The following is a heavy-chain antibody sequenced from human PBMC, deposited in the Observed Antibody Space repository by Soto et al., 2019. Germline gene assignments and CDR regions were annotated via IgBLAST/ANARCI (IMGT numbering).Heavy chain of an antibody. CDR3: ARDYVAAAGRWFDP. CDR1: GGTFSSYA. CDR2: IIPIFGTA. Sequence: SVKVSCKDSGGTFSSYAISWVRQAPGQGLEWMGGIIPIFGTANYAQRFQGRVTITADESTSTAYMELSSLRSEDTAVYYCARDYVAAAGRWFDPWGQGTLVTVSS. J-gene: IGHJ5*02. D-gene: IGHD6-13*01. V-gene: IGHV1-69*13.